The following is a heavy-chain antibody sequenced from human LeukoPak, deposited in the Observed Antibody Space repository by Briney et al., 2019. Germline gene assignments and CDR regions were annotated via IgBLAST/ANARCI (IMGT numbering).Heavy chain of an antibody. D-gene: IGHD6-19*01. CDR2: ISAYNGNT. CDR1: GYTFTSYG. J-gene: IGHJ6*02. Sequence: ASVKVSCKASGYTFTSYGISWVRQAPGQGLEWMGWISAYNGNTNYAQKLQGRVTMTTDTSTSTAYMELRSLRSGDTAVYYCARVYSSGWYPLHYYYYYGMDVWGQGTTVTVSS. V-gene: IGHV1-18*01. CDR3: ARVYSSGWYPLHYYYYYGMDV.